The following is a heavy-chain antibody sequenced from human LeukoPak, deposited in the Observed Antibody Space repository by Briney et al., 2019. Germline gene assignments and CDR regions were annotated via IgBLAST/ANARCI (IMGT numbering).Heavy chain of an antibody. V-gene: IGHV1-8*01. CDR1: GYTFTSYD. D-gene: IGHD2-2*01. CDR2: MNPNSGNT. Sequence: ASVKVSCKASGYTFTSYDINWVRQATGQGLEWMGWMNPNSGNTGYAQKFQGRVTMTRNTSISTAYMELSSLRSEDTAVYYCARGLPRCSSTSCYSGSNYYYYGMDVWGQGTTVTVSS. J-gene: IGHJ6*02. CDR3: ARGLPRCSSTSCYSGSNYYYYGMDV.